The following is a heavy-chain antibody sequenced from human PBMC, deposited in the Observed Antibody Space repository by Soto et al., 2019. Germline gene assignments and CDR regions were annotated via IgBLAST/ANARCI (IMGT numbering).Heavy chain of an antibody. CDR1: GFTFSNYW. Sequence: GSLRLSCVASGFTFSNYWMAWVRQVQGKGLEWVAKIKEDGRETYYVDSVKGRFTISRDNANNLLYLQMNSLRVEDTALFYCARDDNLRTVDYWGEGTLVTVSS. J-gene: IGHJ4*02. CDR3: ARDDNLRTVDY. CDR2: IKEDGRET. V-gene: IGHV3-7*01.